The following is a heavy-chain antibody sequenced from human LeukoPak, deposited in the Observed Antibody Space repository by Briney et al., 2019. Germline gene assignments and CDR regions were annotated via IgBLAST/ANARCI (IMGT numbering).Heavy chain of an antibody. CDR3: ARDRTYYDSTGYYYDF. Sequence: PSETLSLTCTVSGDSISSYYWSWIRQPAGKGLEWIARMSGSGGTNYNPSLKSRVTLSVDTSKNQFSLNLNSVTAADTAVYYCARDRTYYDSTGYYYDFWGQGILVTVSS. D-gene: IGHD3-22*01. V-gene: IGHV4-4*07. CDR2: MSGSGGT. CDR1: GDSISSYY. J-gene: IGHJ4*02.